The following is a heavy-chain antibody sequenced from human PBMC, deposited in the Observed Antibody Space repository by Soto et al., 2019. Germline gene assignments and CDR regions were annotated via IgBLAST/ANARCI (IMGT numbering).Heavy chain of an antibody. D-gene: IGHD5-12*01. CDR1: GFTFSSYS. CDR3: ARDIREDSGYDFGAFDI. J-gene: IGHJ3*02. Sequence: GGSLRLSCAASGFTFSSYSMDWVRQAPGKGLEWVSYISSSSTIYYADSVKGRFTISRDNAKNSLYLQMNSLRAEDTAVYYCARDIREDSGYDFGAFDIWGQGTMVTVSS. V-gene: IGHV3-48*01. CDR2: ISSSSTI.